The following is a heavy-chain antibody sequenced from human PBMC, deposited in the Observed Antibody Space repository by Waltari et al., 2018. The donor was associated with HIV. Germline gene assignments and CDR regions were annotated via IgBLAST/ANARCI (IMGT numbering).Heavy chain of an antibody. CDR2: IKQDGSEK. J-gene: IGHJ5*02. CDR1: VFTCSGFW. Sequence: EVPLVASGGGLVQPGGALRLSCAAFVFTCSGFWRSWVRQAPGKWREWVANIKQDGSEKYYVDSMKGRFTISRDNAKNSLYLQINSLRAEDTAVYYCAGRSPARRLNWFDPWGQGTLVIVSS. D-gene: IGHD2-8*01. CDR3: AGRSPARRLNWFDP. V-gene: IGHV3-7*01.